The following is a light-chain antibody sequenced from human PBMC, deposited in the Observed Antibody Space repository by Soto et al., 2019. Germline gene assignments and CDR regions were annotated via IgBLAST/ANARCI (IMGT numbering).Light chain of an antibody. CDR1: QTISSW. V-gene: IGKV1-5*03. Sequence: SERSQSPSTLSGSVGDRVTITCRASQTISSWLAWYQQQPGKAPKLLIYKVSTLKSGVPSRFSGSGSGTEFTLTISSLQPDDFATYYCQHYNSYSEAFGQGTKVDI. CDR2: KVS. J-gene: IGKJ1*01. CDR3: QHYNSYSEA.